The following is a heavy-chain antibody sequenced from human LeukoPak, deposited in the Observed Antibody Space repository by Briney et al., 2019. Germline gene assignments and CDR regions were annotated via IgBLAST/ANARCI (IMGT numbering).Heavy chain of an antibody. CDR1: GGSISGYY. CDR2: IRYSGTT. J-gene: IGHJ4*02. CDR3: ARVSSGGYFHTYYFDY. Sequence: PSETLSLTCTVSGGSISGYYWSWIRQPPGKGLEWIGYIRYSGTTNYSPSLKSRATISVDTSKNQFSLNLISVTAADTAIYYCARVSSGGYFHTYYFDYWGQRTLVTVSS. D-gene: IGHD3-22*01. V-gene: IGHV4-59*01.